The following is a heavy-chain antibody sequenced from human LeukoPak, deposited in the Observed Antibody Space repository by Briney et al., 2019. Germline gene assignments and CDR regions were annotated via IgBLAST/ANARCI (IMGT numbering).Heavy chain of an antibody. Sequence: SETLSLTCAVYGGSFSGYYWSWIRQPPGKGLEWIGEINHSGSTNYNPSLKSRVTISVDTSKNQFSLKLSSVTAADTAVYYCARSQGIWFGELRCYGMDVWGQGTTVTVSS. V-gene: IGHV4-34*01. CDR1: GGSFSGYY. CDR2: INHSGST. CDR3: ARSQGIWFGELRCYGMDV. D-gene: IGHD3-10*01. J-gene: IGHJ6*02.